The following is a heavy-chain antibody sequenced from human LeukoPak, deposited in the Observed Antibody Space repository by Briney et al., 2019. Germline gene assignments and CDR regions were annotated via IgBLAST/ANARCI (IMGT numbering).Heavy chain of an antibody. D-gene: IGHD4-17*01. CDR1: GFTFSSYG. J-gene: IGHJ3*02. CDR2: ISYDGCNK. CDR3: AKDGYYGDDAFDI. Sequence: GGSLRLSSAASGFTFSSYGMHWVRQAPGKGLEWVAVISYDGCNKYYADSVKGRFTISRDNSKNTLYLQMNSLRAEDTAVYYCAKDGYYGDDAFDIWGQGTMVTVSS. V-gene: IGHV3-30*18.